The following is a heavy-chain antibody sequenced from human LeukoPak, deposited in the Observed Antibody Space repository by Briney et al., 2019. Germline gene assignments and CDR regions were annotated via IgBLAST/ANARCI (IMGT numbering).Heavy chain of an antibody. CDR1: GGSISSDY. Sequence: SETLSLTCTVSGGSISSDYWSWIRQPPGKGLEWIGFIYYSGSTNYNPSLKSRVTMSVDTSNNQFSLKLSSVTAADTAVYYCARTGGGYCSGGSCYWSLGYWGRGGLVTVSS. CDR3: ARTGGGYCSGGSCYWSLGY. J-gene: IGHJ4*02. CDR2: IYYSGST. D-gene: IGHD2-15*01. V-gene: IGHV4-59*01.